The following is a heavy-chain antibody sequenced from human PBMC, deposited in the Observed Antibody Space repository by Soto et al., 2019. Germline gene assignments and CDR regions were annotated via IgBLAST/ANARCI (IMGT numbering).Heavy chain of an antibody. J-gene: IGHJ5*02. CDR3: ARPFQENYGEHVLGCWFEL. D-gene: IGHD4-17*01. CDR1: GFANNCNY. CDR2: MNPNSGKT. V-gene: IGHV1-8*01. Sequence: GVSSKPTWKDRGFANNCNYMWSADHATRQGLAWMGWMNPNSGKTGYEQKFQGRVTMTRNTSISTAYMELSSLRSEDTAVYYCARPFQENYGEHVLGCWFELWRKRTLVTV.